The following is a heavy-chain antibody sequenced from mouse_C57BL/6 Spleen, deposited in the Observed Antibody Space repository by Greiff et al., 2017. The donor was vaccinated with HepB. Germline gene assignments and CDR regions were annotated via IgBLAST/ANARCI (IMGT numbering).Heavy chain of an antibody. CDR1: GYAFTNYL. Sequence: QVQLQQSGAELVRPGTSVKVSCKASGYAFTNYLIEWVKQRPGQGLEWIGVINPGSGGTNYNEKFKGKATLTADKSSSTAYMQLSSLTSEDAAVYFCSRSGGTPYFDYWGQGTTRTVSS. J-gene: IGHJ2*01. CDR3: SRSGGTPYFDY. V-gene: IGHV1-54*01. D-gene: IGHD1-1*01. CDR2: INPGSGGT.